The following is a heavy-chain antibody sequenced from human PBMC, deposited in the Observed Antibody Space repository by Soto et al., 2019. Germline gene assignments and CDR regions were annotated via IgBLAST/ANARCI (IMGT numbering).Heavy chain of an antibody. J-gene: IGHJ6*03. CDR2: TYYKSKWYY. CDR3: ARGSWDDVSGHYYMDV. CDR1: GDSASSNSAG. Sequence: PSQTLSLTCDISGDSASSNSAGWNWIRQTPSRGLEWLGRTYYKSKWYYTYAASVKSRITVSPDTSKNQFSLQLTPVTPEDTAVYYCARGSWDDVSGHYYMDVWDKGTTVTVS. V-gene: IGHV6-1*01. D-gene: IGHD1-1*01.